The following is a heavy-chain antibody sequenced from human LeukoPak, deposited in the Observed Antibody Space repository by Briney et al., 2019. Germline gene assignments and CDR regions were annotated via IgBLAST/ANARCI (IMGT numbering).Heavy chain of an antibody. CDR3: AGRGTGTTLAFDY. CDR2: IYPADSDT. J-gene: IGHJ4*02. V-gene: IGHV5-51*01. CDR1: GYSFTNYW. Sequence: GESLKISCKGSGYSFTNYWIGWVRQMPGKGLEWMGIIYPADSDTRYSPSFQGQVTISVDKSISTAYLQWSSLKASDTAIYYCAGRGTGTTLAFDYWGQGTRVTVSS. D-gene: IGHD1-1*01.